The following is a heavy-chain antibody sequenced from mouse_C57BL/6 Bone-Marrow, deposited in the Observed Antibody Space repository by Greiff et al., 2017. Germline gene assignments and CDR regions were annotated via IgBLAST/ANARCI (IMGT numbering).Heavy chain of an antibody. V-gene: IGHV1-50*01. Sequence: QVQLQQPGAELVKPGASVKLSCKASGYTFTSYWMQWVKQRPGQGLVWIGEIDPSDSYTNYNQKFKGKATLTVDTSSSTAYMQLSSLTSEDSAVYYCAREGYGPWYFDVWGTGTTVTVSS. D-gene: IGHD1-1*01. J-gene: IGHJ1*03. CDR1: GYTFTSYW. CDR2: IDPSDSYT. CDR3: AREGYGPWYFDV.